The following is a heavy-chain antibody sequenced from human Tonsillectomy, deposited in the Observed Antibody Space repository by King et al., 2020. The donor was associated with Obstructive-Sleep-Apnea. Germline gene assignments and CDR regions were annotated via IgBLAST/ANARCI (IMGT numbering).Heavy chain of an antibody. V-gene: IGHV5-51*01. Sequence: QLVQSGVEVRRPGESLRISCKASGYDFTLYWIAWLRQRPRKGLEWMGIIYPGDFDPRYNLSFQGQVTHSADRSVNTAFLQWPSLTASDTAMYFCARGYTYNDFEGNDAFDFWGLGTMVIVSS. CDR1: GYDFTLYW. J-gene: IGHJ3*01. CDR2: IYPGDFDP. CDR3: ARGYTYNDFEGNDAFDF. D-gene: IGHD5-24*01.